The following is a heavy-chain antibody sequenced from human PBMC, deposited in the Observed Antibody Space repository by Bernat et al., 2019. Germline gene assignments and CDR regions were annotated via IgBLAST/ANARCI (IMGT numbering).Heavy chain of an antibody. CDR3: ARGSASAWTDDSFDI. D-gene: IGHD6-19*01. V-gene: IGHV3-74*01. J-gene: IGHJ3*02. CDR2: INGDGVRT. CDR1: GLSFSSYW. Sequence: EVQLVESGGGLVQPGGSLRVSCAASGLSFSSYWMHWVRQAPGEGLVWVSCINGDGVRTRDADSVKGRFTISRDNAKNTLYLQMNSLRDEDTAVYYCARGSASAWTDDSFDIWGQGTVVTVSS.